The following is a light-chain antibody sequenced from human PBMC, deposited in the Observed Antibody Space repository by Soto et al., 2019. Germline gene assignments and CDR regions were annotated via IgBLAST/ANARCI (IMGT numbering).Light chain of an antibody. V-gene: IGLV2-11*01. CDR1: SSDIGGYNY. CDR2: TVT. CDR3: CSYAGSSSYV. Sequence: QSALAHPRSVSGSPGQSVTISCTGTSSDIGGYNYVSWYQQHPGKAPKLMIYTVTKRPSGVPDRFSGSKSDNTASLTISGLQADDEADYYCCSYAGSSSYVFGTGTKLTVL. J-gene: IGLJ1*01.